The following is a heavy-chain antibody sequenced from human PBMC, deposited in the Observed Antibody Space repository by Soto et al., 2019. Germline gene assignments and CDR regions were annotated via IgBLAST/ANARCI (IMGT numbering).Heavy chain of an antibody. J-gene: IGHJ4*02. D-gene: IGHD6-13*01. CDR3: ARETSLSAADY. CDR2: ISAYNGNT. Sequence: QVQLVQSGAEVKKPGASVKVSCKASGYTFTTYGISWVRQAPGQGLEWMGWISAYNGNTKYAQKLQGRVTLTTDTSTRTGYMELRSLRSDATAGYYCARETSLSAADYWGQVTLGTVSS. CDR1: GYTFTTYG. V-gene: IGHV1-18*01.